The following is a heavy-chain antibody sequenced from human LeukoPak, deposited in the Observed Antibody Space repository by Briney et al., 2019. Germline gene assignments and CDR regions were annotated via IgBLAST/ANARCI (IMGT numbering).Heavy chain of an antibody. D-gene: IGHD2-2*01. J-gene: IGHJ5*02. CDR3: ARDPIPAAMQGAPNWFDP. Sequence: GGSLRLSCAASGFTFSSYSMNWVRQAPGKGLEWVSSISSSSSYIYYADSVKGRFTISRDNAKNSLYLQMNSLRAEDTAVYYCARDPIPAAMQGAPNWFDPWGQGTLVTVSS. CDR2: ISSSSSYI. V-gene: IGHV3-21*01. CDR1: GFTFSSYS.